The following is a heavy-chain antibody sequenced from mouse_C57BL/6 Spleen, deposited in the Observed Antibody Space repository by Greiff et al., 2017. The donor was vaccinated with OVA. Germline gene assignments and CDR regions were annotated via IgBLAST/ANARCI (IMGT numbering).Heavy chain of an antibody. J-gene: IGHJ4*01. CDR2: IDPANGNT. D-gene: IGHD2-5*01. V-gene: IGHV14-3*01. CDR3: AISYYSNYDAMDY. CDR1: GFNIKNTY. Sequence: VQLKQSVAELVRPGASVKLSCTASGFNIKNTYMHWVKQRPEQGLEWIGRIDPANGNTKYAPKFQGKATITADTSSNTAYLQLSSLTSEDTAIYYCAISYYSNYDAMDYWGQGTSVTVSS.